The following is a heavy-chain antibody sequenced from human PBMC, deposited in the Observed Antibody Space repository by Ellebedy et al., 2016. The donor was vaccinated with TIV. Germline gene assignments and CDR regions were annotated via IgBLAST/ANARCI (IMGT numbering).Heavy chain of an antibody. CDR3: ASLAAADY. Sequence: SETLSLXXTVSGGSISSYYWSWIRQPPGKGLEWIGYIYYSGSTNYNPSLKSRVTISVDTSKNQFSLKLSSVTAADTAVYYCASLAAADYWGQGTLVTVSS. D-gene: IGHD6-13*01. J-gene: IGHJ4*02. CDR2: IYYSGST. V-gene: IGHV4-59*01. CDR1: GGSISSYY.